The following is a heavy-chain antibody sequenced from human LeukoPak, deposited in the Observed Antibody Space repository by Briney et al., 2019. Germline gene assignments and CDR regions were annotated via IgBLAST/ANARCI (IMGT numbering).Heavy chain of an antibody. J-gene: IGHJ6*03. CDR1: GFTFSSYW. Sequence: PGGSLRLSCAASGFTFSSYWMSWVRQAPGKGLEWVANIKQDGSEKYYVDSVKGRFTISRDNAKNSLYLQMNSLRAEDTAVYYCASSTGYSSSWYEFYYYYYMDVWGKGTTVTISS. CDR3: ASSTGYSSSWYEFYYYYYMDV. D-gene: IGHD6-13*01. CDR2: IKQDGSEK. V-gene: IGHV3-7*01.